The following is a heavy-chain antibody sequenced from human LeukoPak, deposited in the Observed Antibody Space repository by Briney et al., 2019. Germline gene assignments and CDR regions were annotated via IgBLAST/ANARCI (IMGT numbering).Heavy chain of an antibody. D-gene: IGHD1-26*01. J-gene: IGHJ4*02. V-gene: IGHV4-4*07. Sequence: SETLSITCTVSGGSISSYYWSWIRQPAGQGLEWIGRIYTSGSTNYNASLKSRVSMSVDASKNQCSLKLSSVTAADTAVFYCARENSGSYREFDYWGQGTLVTVSS. CDR1: GGSISSYY. CDR2: IYTSGST. CDR3: ARENSGSYREFDY.